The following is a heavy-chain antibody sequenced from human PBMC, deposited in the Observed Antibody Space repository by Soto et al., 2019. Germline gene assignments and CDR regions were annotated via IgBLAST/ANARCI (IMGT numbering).Heavy chain of an antibody. D-gene: IGHD1-7*01. Sequence: VGSLRLSCAASGFTVSSNYMSWVRQAPGKGLEWVSVIYSGGSTYYADSVKGRFTISRDNSKNTLYLQMNSLRAEDTAVYYCAKDLWNYGGYGMDVWGQGTTVTVSS. CDR2: IYSGGST. V-gene: IGHV3-53*01. CDR3: AKDLWNYGGYGMDV. J-gene: IGHJ6*02. CDR1: GFTVSSNY.